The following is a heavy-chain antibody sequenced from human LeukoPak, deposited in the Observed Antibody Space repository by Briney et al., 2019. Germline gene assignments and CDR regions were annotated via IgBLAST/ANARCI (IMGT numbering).Heavy chain of an antibody. V-gene: IGHV1-69*04. CDR3: ARDRDYGDNRGAS. D-gene: IGHD4-17*01. CDR2: IIPILGVT. Sequence: VASVKVSCKASGGNLSSYAISWVRQAPGQGLEWMGRIIPILGVTNYAQEFQGRVTITADKSTSTVYMELSSLKSDDTAVYYCARDRDYGDNRGASWGQGTLVTVSS. CDR1: GGNLSSYA. J-gene: IGHJ5*02.